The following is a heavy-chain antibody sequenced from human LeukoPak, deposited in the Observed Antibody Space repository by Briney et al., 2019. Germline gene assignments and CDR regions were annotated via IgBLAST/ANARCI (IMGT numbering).Heavy chain of an antibody. CDR3: AKVLLWFGELWGGPFDY. CDR2: IKQDGSEK. D-gene: IGHD3-10*01. Sequence: GGSLRLSCAASGFTLSSYWMSWVRQAPGKGLEWVANIKQDGSEKYYVDSVKGRFTISRDNSKNTLYLQMNSLRAEDTAVYYCAKVLLWFGELWGGPFDYWGQGTLVTVSS. J-gene: IGHJ4*02. V-gene: IGHV3-7*03. CDR1: GFTLSSYW.